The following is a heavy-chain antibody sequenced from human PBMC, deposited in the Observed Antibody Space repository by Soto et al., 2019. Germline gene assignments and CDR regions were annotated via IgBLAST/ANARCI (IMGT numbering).Heavy chain of an antibody. CDR2: IYYSGST. D-gene: IGHD2-15*01. J-gene: IGHJ3*02. Sequence: SETLSLTCTVSGGSISGFYWSWIRQPPGKGLEWIGYIYYSGSTNYNPSLRSRVTISVDTSKNQFSLKLNSVTAADTAVYYCARTEGAGRDCSGGSCSLLDPFDIWGQGTMVTV. CDR1: GGSISGFY. CDR3: ARTEGAGRDCSGGSCSLLDPFDI. V-gene: IGHV4-59*01.